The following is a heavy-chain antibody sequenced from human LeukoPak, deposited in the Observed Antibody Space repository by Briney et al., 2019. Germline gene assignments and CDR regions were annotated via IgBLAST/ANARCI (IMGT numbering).Heavy chain of an antibody. CDR3: ATRDDYGDDY. Sequence: ASVKVSCKVSGYTLTELSMHWVRQAPGKGLEWMGGFDPGDGETIYTQKFQGRVTMTEDTSTDTAYMELSSLRSEDTAVYYCATRDDYGDDYWGQGTLVTVSS. CDR2: FDPGDGET. J-gene: IGHJ4*02. CDR1: GYTLTELS. V-gene: IGHV1-24*01. D-gene: IGHD4-17*01.